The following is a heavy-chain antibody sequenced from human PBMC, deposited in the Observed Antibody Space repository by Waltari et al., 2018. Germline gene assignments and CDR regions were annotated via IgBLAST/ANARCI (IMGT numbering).Heavy chain of an antibody. Sequence: QMQLVQSGPEVKKPGTSVKVSCKASGFTFTSSAVQWVRQARGQRLEWIGWIVVGIGNTNYAQKFQERVTITRDMSTSTAYMELSSLRSEDTAVYYCAAGSKLEPRDYYYMDVWGKGTTVTVSS. V-gene: IGHV1-58*01. CDR2: IVVGIGNT. D-gene: IGHD1-1*01. CDR1: GFTFTSSA. J-gene: IGHJ6*03. CDR3: AAGSKLEPRDYYYMDV.